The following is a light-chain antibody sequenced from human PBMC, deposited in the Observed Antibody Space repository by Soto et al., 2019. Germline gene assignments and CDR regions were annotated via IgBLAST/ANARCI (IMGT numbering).Light chain of an antibody. CDR2: DSN. CDR3: GTWDSSLSAVV. V-gene: IGLV1-51*01. CDR1: SSNIGYNH. Sequence: QSVLTQPPSVSAAPGQKVTISCSGTSSNIGYNHVSWYQHLPGMAPKLLIYDSNKRPSGIPDRFSGSKSGTSATLGITGLQTGDEADYYCGTWDSSLSAVVFGGGTKLTVL. J-gene: IGLJ3*02.